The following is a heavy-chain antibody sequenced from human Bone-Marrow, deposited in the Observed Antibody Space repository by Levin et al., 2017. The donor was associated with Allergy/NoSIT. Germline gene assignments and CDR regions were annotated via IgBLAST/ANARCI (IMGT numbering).Heavy chain of an antibody. V-gene: IGHV3-11*06. D-gene: IGHD1-7*01. CDR3: ARVNYRQYFQH. CDR1: GFTFSDYY. Sequence: GESLKISCAASGFTFSDYYMSWIRQAPGKGLEWVSYISSSSSYTNYADSVKGRFTISRDNAKNSLYLQMNSLRAEDTAVYYCARVNYRQYFQHWGQGTLVTVSS. J-gene: IGHJ1*01. CDR2: ISSSSSYT.